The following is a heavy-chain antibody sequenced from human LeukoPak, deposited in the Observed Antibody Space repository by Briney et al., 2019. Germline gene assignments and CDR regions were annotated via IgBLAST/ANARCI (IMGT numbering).Heavy chain of an antibody. CDR2: ISSSSSYI. D-gene: IGHD3-22*01. CDR3: ASEGGGYYDSSGYFY. CDR1: GFTFSSYS. V-gene: IGHV3-21*01. Sequence: PGGSLRLSCAASGFTFSSYSMNWVRQAPGKGLEWVSSISSSSSYIYYADSEKGRFTISRDNAKNSLYLQMNSLRAEDTAVYYCASEGGGYYDSSGYFYWGQGTLVTVSS. J-gene: IGHJ4*02.